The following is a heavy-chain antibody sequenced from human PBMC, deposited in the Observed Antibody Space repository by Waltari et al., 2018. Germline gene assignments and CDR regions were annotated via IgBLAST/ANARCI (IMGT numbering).Heavy chain of an antibody. Sequence: EVQLVDSGGGLVQPGGTLSLSCATSGFPLNRHWMSWVRQAPGKGREWVANINQEGREKNYVDSVKGRFIISKDYASNSLYLQMSSLTAEDTAMYYCARDQKWGPGTFVAVSS. CDR1: GFPLNRHW. V-gene: IGHV3-7*03. J-gene: IGHJ4*02. CDR3: ARDQK. CDR2: INQEGREK.